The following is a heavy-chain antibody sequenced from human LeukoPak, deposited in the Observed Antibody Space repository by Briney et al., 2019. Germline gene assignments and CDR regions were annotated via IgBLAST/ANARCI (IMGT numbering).Heavy chain of an antibody. D-gene: IGHD3-10*01. CDR3: AKDMRRMVRGVVDYFDY. CDR2: ISSNGGST. Sequence: GGSLRLSYAASGFTFSSYAMHWVRQAPGKGLEYVSAISSNGGSTYYADSVKGRFTISRDNSKNTLYLQMGSLRAEDMAVYYCAKDMRRMVRGVVDYFDYWGQGTLVTVSS. V-gene: IGHV3-64*02. CDR1: GFTFSSYA. J-gene: IGHJ4*02.